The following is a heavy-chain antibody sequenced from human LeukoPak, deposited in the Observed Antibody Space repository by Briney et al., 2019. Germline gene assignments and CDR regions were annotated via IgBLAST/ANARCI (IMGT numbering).Heavy chain of an antibody. V-gene: IGHV4-39*07. CDR3: ARSIAAAGTDWFDP. CDR2: IYYSGST. Sequence: SETLSLTCTVSGGSISSSSYYWGWIRQPPGKGLEWIGSIYYSGSTYYNPSLKSRVTMSVDTSKNHFSLKLSSVTAADTAVYYCARSIAAAGTDWFDPWGQGTLVTVSS. J-gene: IGHJ5*02. D-gene: IGHD6-13*01. CDR1: GGSISSSSYY.